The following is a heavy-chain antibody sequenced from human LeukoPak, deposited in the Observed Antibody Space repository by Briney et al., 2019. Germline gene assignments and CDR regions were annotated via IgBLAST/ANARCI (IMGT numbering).Heavy chain of an antibody. J-gene: IGHJ4*02. V-gene: IGHV4-59*08. Sequence: SGTLSLTCTVSGGSISSNYWSWIRQPPGKGLEWIGHMYYSGTTNYSPSLKSRVTISVDTSKSQVSLKLSSVTAADTAVYYCARLKNGAYYFDYWGQGTLVTVSS. D-gene: IGHD4-17*01. CDR1: GGSISSNY. CDR2: MYYSGTT. CDR3: ARLKNGAYYFDY.